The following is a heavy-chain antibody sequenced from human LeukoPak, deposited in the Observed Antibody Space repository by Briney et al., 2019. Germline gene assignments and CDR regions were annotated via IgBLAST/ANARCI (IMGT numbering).Heavy chain of an antibody. D-gene: IGHD4-23*01. J-gene: IGHJ3*02. Sequence: PSETLSLTCTVSGGSISSSSYYWSWIRQPAGKGLEWIGRIYTSGSTNYNPSLKSRVTMSVDTSKNQFSLKLSSVTAADTAVYYCARDHLCGGNPHDAFDIWGQGTMVTVSS. CDR2: IYTSGST. CDR3: ARDHLCGGNPHDAFDI. V-gene: IGHV4-61*02. CDR1: GGSISSSSYY.